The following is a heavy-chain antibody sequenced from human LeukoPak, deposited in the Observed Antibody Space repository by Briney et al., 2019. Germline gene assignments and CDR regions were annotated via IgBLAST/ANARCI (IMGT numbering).Heavy chain of an antibody. D-gene: IGHD2-2*01. CDR1: GFTFSSYA. CDR3: AKEDTAGSTGSADY. CDR2: ISGSGDST. Sequence: GGSLRLSCAASGFTFSSYAMSWVRQTPGKGLEWVSFISGSGDSTYYADSVKGRFTISRDNSKNTLYLHMNSLRAEDTAVYFCAKEDTAGSTGSADYWGQGTLVTVSS. V-gene: IGHV3-23*01. J-gene: IGHJ4*02.